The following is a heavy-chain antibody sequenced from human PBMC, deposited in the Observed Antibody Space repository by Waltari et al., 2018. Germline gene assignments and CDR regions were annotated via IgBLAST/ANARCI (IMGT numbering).Heavy chain of an antibody. V-gene: IGHV4-39*07. CDR3: APASHYYDSSGYYP. D-gene: IGHD3-22*01. CDR1: GGSISSSSYY. Sequence: QLQLQESGPGLVKPSETLSLTCTVSGGSISSSSYYWGWIRQPPGKGLEWIGSIYYSGSTYYNPSLKSRVTISVDTSKNQFSLKLSSVTAADTAVYCCAPASHYYDSSGYYPWGQGTLVTVSS. CDR2: IYYSGST. J-gene: IGHJ5*02.